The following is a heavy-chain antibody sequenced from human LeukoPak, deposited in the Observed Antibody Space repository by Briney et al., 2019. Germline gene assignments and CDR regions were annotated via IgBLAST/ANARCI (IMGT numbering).Heavy chain of an antibody. V-gene: IGHV3-23*01. CDR1: GFXFISYA. J-gene: IGHJ4*02. CDR2: ISGSGGRT. CDR3: AMAVIGSGWTLDY. D-gene: IGHD6-19*01. Sequence: GGSLRLSCAASGFXFISYAISWVRQAPGKGREWVSSISGSGGRTSYADSVQGRFTISRDNSKNTLYLELNSLRAEDAAVYFCAMAVIGSGWTLDYWGQGTLVTVS.